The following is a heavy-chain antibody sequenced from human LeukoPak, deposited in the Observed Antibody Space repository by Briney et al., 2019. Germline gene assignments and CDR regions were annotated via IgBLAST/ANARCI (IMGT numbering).Heavy chain of an antibody. Sequence: SETLSLTCAVYGYSLTNHYWIWIRQPPGKGLEWVGEVLHTGGTNYNPSLKSRVNISVDTSKNQFFLKLTFVTAADTAVYYCARGPAAIHPWGPGTLVTVSS. CDR2: VLHTGGT. CDR3: ARGPAAIHP. V-gene: IGHV4-34*12. CDR1: GYSLTNHY. J-gene: IGHJ5*02. D-gene: IGHD2-2*01.